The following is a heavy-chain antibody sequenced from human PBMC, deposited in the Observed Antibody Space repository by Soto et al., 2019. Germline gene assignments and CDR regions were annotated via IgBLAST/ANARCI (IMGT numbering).Heavy chain of an antibody. D-gene: IGHD6-13*01. J-gene: IGHJ3*01. Sequence: QVQLVQSGAEVKKPGASVRVSCKASGYTFTSYYIHWVRQAPGHGPEWMGMISPSSGGTDYAQKFQGRVTVTRDTSTSTGYMELSSLRSEDTAVYYCTRSIITTAGTDAFDLWGQGTLVTVSS. CDR3: TRSIITTAGTDAFDL. CDR2: ISPSSGGT. CDR1: GYTFTSYY. V-gene: IGHV1-46*03.